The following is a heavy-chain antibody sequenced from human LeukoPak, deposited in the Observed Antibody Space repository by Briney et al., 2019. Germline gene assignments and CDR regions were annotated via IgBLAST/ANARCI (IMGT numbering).Heavy chain of an antibody. V-gene: IGHV4-39*07. D-gene: IGHD5-12*01. CDR2: IYYSGST. CDR3: ARGSGYDLGY. Sequence: SETQSLTCTVSGGSISSSHYYWGWIRQPPGKGLEWIGSIYYSGSTYYNPSLKSRVTISVDTSKNQFSLKLSSVTAADTAVYYCARGSGYDLGYWGQGTLVTVSS. CDR1: GGSISSSHYY. J-gene: IGHJ4*02.